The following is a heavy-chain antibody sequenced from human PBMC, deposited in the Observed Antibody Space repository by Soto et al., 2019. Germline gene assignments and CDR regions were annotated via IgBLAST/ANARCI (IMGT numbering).Heavy chain of an antibody. CDR3: ARVNRVAAAGTFYYGMDV. Sequence: GASVKVSCKASGYTFTSYDINWVRQAPGQGLEWMGWMNPNSGNTGYAQKFQGRVTMTRNTSISTGYMELSSLRSEDTAVYYCARVNRVAAAGTFYYGMDVWGQGTTVTVSS. V-gene: IGHV1-8*01. D-gene: IGHD6-13*01. CDR2: MNPNSGNT. J-gene: IGHJ6*02. CDR1: GYTFTSYD.